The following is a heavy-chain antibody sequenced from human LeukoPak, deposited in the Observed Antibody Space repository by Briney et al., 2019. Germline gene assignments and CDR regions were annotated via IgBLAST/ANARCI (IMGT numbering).Heavy chain of an antibody. J-gene: IGHJ6*02. V-gene: IGHV4-39*01. D-gene: IGHD1-14*01. CDR3: ARSTGIRSMDV. CDR2: MYYSGYT. CDR1: GDFFISSSNY. Sequence: SETLSLTCTVSGDFFISSSNYWVWIRQPPGKGLEWIGTMYYSGYTYYNPSLKSRVTISVDTSKNQFSLNLSSVTAADTAVYYCARSTGIRSMDVWGQGTTVAVSS.